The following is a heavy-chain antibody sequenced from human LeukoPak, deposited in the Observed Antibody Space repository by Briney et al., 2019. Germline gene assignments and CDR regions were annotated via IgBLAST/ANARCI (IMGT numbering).Heavy chain of an antibody. CDR1: GFTFSNYA. CDR2: INGGGDNA. CDR3: AKTNGYFDS. Sequence: GGSLRLFCAASGFTFSNYAMTWLRQAPGKGLECVSGINGGGDNAYYTNSVKGRFTISRDNSKKPLYLQMNSLRAEDTAVYYCAKTNGYFDSWGQGTLVTVSS. J-gene: IGHJ4*02. V-gene: IGHV3-23*01.